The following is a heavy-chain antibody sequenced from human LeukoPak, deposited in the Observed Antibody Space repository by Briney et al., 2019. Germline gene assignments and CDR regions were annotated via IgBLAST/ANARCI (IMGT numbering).Heavy chain of an antibody. V-gene: IGHV4-59*01. D-gene: IGHD4-17*01. Sequence: PSETLSLTCTVSGGSISSYCWSWVRQPPGKGLEWIGYIYYSGSTNYNPSLKSRVTISVDTSKNQFSLKLSSVTAADTAVYYCARTRYGDYAWGDYYYYYMDVWGKGTTVTVSS. CDR3: ARTRYGDYAWGDYYYYYMDV. CDR1: GGSISSYC. J-gene: IGHJ6*03. CDR2: IYYSGST.